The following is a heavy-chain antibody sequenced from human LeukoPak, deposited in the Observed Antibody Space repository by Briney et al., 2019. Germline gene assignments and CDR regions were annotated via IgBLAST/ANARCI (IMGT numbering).Heavy chain of an antibody. CDR3: ASSSGYYLFRFG. CDR2: ISSSSSYI. V-gene: IGHV3-21*04. Sequence: GGSLRLSCAAPGFTFSIYGMSWVRQSPGKGLEWVSSISSSSSYIYYADSVKGRFTISRDNSKNTLYLQMNSLRAEDTAVYYCASSSGYYLFRFGWGQGTLVTVSS. J-gene: IGHJ4*02. D-gene: IGHD3-22*01. CDR1: GFTFSIYG.